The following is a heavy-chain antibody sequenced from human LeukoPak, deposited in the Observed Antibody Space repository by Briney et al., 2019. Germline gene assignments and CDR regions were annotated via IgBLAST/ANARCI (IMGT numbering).Heavy chain of an antibody. D-gene: IGHD6-25*01. Sequence: GGSLRLSCAASGFTFSRSWMTWVRQAPGKGLEFVANINQDGSVKNYVDFVRGRFTISRDNAKNSLYLQMNSLRAEDAAVYYCARDPGFSAFDIWGQGTMVTVSS. V-gene: IGHV3-7*01. CDR1: GFTFSRSW. CDR3: ARDPGFSAFDI. CDR2: INQDGSVK. J-gene: IGHJ3*02.